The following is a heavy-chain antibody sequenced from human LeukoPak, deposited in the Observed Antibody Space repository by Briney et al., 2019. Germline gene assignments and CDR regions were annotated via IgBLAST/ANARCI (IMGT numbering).Heavy chain of an antibody. CDR3: ARHKFRAGSYGSGSSPGPLDY. Sequence: SETLSLTCTVSGDSISNYYWSWIRQPAGKGLEWIGRIYTSGSTNYNPSLKSRVTISVDTSKNQFSLKLSSVTAADTAVYYCARHKFRAGSYGSGSSPGPLDYWGQGTLVTVSS. CDR1: GDSISNYY. J-gene: IGHJ4*02. CDR2: IYTSGST. V-gene: IGHV4-4*07. D-gene: IGHD3-10*01.